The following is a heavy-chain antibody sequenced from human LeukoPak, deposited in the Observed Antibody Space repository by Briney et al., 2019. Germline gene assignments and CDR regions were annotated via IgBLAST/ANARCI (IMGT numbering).Heavy chain of an antibody. CDR2: ISYDGSNE. J-gene: IGHJ4*02. CDR3: ARGYSGSGASYYFDY. V-gene: IGHV3-30-3*01. Sequence: GRSLRLSCAASGFTFSSYAMHWVRQAPGKGLEWVAVISYDGSNEYFADSVKGRFTISRDNSINTVYLQMISPRAEDTAVYYCARGYSGSGASYYFDYWGQGTLVTVSS. D-gene: IGHD3-10*01. CDR1: GFTFSSYA.